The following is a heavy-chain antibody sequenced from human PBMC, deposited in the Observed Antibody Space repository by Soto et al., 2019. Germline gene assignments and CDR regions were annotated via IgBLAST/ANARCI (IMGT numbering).Heavy chain of an antibody. J-gene: IGHJ5*02. D-gene: IGHD3-22*01. V-gene: IGHV5-51*01. CDR2: IFPSDSDT. CDR1: GYRFTSYW. CDR3: ARKDKSGYFNWFDP. Sequence: PRESLKISCRTSGYRFTSYWIAWVRQMPGKGLEWMGIIFPSDSDTRYSPSFQGQATISADRSTSTVFLQWASLKASDTAVYFCARKDKSGYFNWFDPWGQGTLVTVSS.